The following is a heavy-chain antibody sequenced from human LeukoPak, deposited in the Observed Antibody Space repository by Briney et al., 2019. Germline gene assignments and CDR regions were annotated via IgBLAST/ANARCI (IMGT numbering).Heavy chain of an antibody. J-gene: IGHJ5*02. CDR1: GGSLNSSY. D-gene: IGHD6-19*01. V-gene: IGHV4-59*01. CDR3: ASGFTSGWSDWFDP. CDR2: IYSNGYT. Sequence: PSETLSLTCTVSGGSLNSSYWNWIRQPPGKGLEWIGYIYSNGYTNYNPSLKSRVTISVDTSRDQFFLKVTSVTAADTAVYYCASGFTSGWSDWFDPWGQGTLVTVSS.